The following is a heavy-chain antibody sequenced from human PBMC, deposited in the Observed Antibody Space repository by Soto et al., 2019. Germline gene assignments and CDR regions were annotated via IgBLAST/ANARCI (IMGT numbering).Heavy chain of an antibody. J-gene: IGHJ4*02. CDR3: ARVPKTEYSSSSWDKFFDY. D-gene: IGHD6-6*01. V-gene: IGHV4-31*03. CDR2: IYYSGST. Sequence: PSETLSLTCTVSGGSISSGGYYWSWIRQHPGKGLEWIGYIYYSGSTYYNPSLKSRVTISVDTSKNQFSLKLSSVTAADTAVYYCARVPKTEYSSSSWDKFFDYWGQGTLVTVSS. CDR1: GGSISSGGYY.